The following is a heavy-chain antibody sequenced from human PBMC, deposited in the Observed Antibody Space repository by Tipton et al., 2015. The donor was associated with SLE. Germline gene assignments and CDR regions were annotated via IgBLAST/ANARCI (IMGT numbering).Heavy chain of an antibody. CDR2: INSGGDTI. D-gene: IGHD6-6*01. CDR1: GFSISIYS. J-gene: IGHJ4*02. V-gene: IGHV3-48*02. CDR3: AREASLSY. Sequence: SLRLSCTASGFSISIYSMNWVRQAPGKGLEWVAFINSGGDTILYADSVKGRFIISRDDAKNSAYLQMNSLRDEDTAVYYCAREASLSYWGQGTLVSVSS.